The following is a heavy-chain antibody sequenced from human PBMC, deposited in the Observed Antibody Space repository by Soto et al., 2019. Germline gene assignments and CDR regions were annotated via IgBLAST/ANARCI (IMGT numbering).Heavy chain of an antibody. Sequence: SETLSLTCTVSGNSISTGAYYWRWLRQHPVKGLEWIGHIFYSGNTHYSPSLESRVTISVDTSKNQFSIKLTSVTVADTAVYYCEREGRSAAPQAGFDLWGQGTLVTVS. J-gene: IGHJ4*02. V-gene: IGHV4-31*03. CDR1: GNSISTGAYY. CDR3: EREGRSAAPQAGFDL. CDR2: IFYSGNT. D-gene: IGHD3-10*01.